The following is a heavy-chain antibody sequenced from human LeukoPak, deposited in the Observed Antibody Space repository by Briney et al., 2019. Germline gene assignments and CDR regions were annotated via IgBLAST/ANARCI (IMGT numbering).Heavy chain of an antibody. CDR2: INPNSGGT. CDR1: KNMFTGYF. J-gene: IGHJ6*03. V-gene: IGHV1-2*02. CDR3: AAQCNDDFCYKRDYMDV. Sequence: ASVKVSCKTSKNMFTGYFMHWVRQAPGQGLEWIGWINPNSGGTLFARRFQGRVTMTRDTSIGATYMELSGLTSDDTALYYCAAQCNDDFCYKRDYMDVWGKGTMVIVSS. D-gene: IGHD2-2*02.